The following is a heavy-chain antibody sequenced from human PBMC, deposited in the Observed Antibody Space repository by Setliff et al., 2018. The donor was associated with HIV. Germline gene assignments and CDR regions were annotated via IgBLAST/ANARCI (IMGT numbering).Heavy chain of an antibody. CDR1: GGSISNRY. D-gene: IGHD6-13*01. CDR2: IYTSGST. V-gene: IGHV4-4*09. CDR3: ARGRGSSSSWPIDY. Sequence: SETLSLTCTVSGGSISNRYWSWIRETPGKGLEWIGYIYTSGSTIYNPSLQSRVTISVDTSKNQFSLKLSSVTAADTAVYFCARGRGSSSSWPIDYWGQGTLVTVSS. J-gene: IGHJ4*02.